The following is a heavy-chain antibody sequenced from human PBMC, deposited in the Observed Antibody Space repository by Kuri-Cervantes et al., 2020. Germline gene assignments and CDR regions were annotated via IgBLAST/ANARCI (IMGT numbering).Heavy chain of an antibody. V-gene: IGHV3-48*01. CDR3: ARDGWDIVVVVAATHGNYFDY. CDR1: GFTFSSYS. J-gene: IGHJ4*02. Sequence: GESLKISCAASGFTFSSYSMNWVRQAPGKGREWVSYISSSSSTIYYADSVKGRFTISRDNAKNSLYLQMNSLRAEDTAVYYCARDGWDIVVVVAATHGNYFDYWGQGTLVTVSS. CDR2: ISSSSSTI. D-gene: IGHD2-15*01.